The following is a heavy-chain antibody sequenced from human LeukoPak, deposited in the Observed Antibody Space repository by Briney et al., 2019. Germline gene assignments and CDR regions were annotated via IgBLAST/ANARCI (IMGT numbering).Heavy chain of an antibody. J-gene: IGHJ4*02. CDR1: GGSFSGYY. V-gene: IGHV4-34*01. CDR2: INHSGST. Sequence: SETLSLTCAVYGGSFSGYYWSWIRQPPGKGLEWIGEINHSGSTNYNQSLKSRVTISVDTSKNQFSLKLSSVTAADTAVYYCARGIDLGRYDYVWGSYHFDYWGQGTLVTVSS. CDR3: ARGIDLGRYDYVWGSYHFDY. D-gene: IGHD3-16*01.